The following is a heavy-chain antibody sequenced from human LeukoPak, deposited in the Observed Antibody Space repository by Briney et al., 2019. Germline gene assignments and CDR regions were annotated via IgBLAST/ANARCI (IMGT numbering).Heavy chain of an antibody. V-gene: IGHV4-39*01. Sequence: SETLSLTCTVSGGSISSSSYYWGWIRQPPGKGLEWIGSIYYSGSTYYNPSLKSRVTISVDTSKNQFSLKLSSVTAADTAVYYCARWGWGDIVVVPAATDAFDIWGQGTMVTVSS. J-gene: IGHJ3*02. CDR2: IYYSGST. D-gene: IGHD2-2*01. CDR1: GGSISSSSYY. CDR3: ARWGWGDIVVVPAATDAFDI.